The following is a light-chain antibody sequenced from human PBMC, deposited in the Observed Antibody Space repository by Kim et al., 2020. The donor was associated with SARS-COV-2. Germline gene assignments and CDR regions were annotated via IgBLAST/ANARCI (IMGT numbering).Light chain of an antibody. Sequence: SPGERATPSCRASQSVGNNLAWYQQRPGQAPRLLIYGASTRATDISARFSGDGSGTEFTLTIRSLQSEDFAVYYCQQYNDWPLITFGGGTKVDIK. CDR3: QQYNDWPLIT. V-gene: IGKV3-15*01. CDR2: GAS. CDR1: QSVGNN. J-gene: IGKJ4*01.